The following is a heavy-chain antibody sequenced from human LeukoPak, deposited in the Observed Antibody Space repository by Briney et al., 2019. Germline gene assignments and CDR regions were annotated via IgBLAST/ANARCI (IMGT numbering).Heavy chain of an antibody. CDR1: GGSISSSSYY. CDR3: AREGGYYDSSGYYYPFFDY. D-gene: IGHD3-22*01. Sequence: SGTLSLTCTVSGGSISSSSYYWGWIRQPPGKGLEWIGSIYYSGSTYYNPSLKSRVTISVDTSKNQFSLKLSSVTAADTAVYYCAREGGYYDSSGYYYPFFDYWGQGTLVTVSS. CDR2: IYYSGST. V-gene: IGHV4-39*07. J-gene: IGHJ4*02.